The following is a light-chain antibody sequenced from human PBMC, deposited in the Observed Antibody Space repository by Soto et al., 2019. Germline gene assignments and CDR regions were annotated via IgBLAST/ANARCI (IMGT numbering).Light chain of an antibody. CDR1: QSVSSY. J-gene: IGKJ5*01. V-gene: IGKV3-20*01. Sequence: EVVLTQSPDTLSLSPGERATLSCRASQSVSSYLAWYQQKPGQAPRLLIYDASNRATGIPARFSGSGSGTDFTLTISRLEPEDFAVYYCQQYGSSPPITFGQGTRLKIK. CDR3: QQYGSSPPIT. CDR2: DAS.